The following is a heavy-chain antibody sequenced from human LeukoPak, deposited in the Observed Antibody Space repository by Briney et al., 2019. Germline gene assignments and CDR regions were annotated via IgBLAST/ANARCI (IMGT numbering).Heavy chain of an antibody. CDR1: GYTFTSYG. CDR3: ARTDYSGSFTYYYYYYMDV. V-gene: IGHV1-18*01. D-gene: IGHD1-26*01. Sequence: GASVKVPCKASGYTFTSYGISWVRQAPGQGLEWMGWISAYNGNTNYAQKLQGRVTMTTDTSTSTAYMELRSLRSDDTAVYYCARTDYSGSFTYYYYYYMDVWGKGTTVTISS. J-gene: IGHJ6*03. CDR2: ISAYNGNT.